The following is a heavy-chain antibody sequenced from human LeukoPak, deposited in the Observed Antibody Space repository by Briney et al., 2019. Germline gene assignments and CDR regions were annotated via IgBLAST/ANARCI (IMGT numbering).Heavy chain of an antibody. Sequence: GGSLRLSCAASGFTFDDYAMHWVRQAPGKGLEWVSLISWDGGSTYYADSVKGRFTISRDNSKNSLYLQMNSLRAEDTALYYCAKDLTPPRSYYYGSGGFDYWGQGTLVTVSS. D-gene: IGHD3-10*01. CDR3: AKDLTPPRSYYYGSGGFDY. V-gene: IGHV3-43D*03. J-gene: IGHJ4*02. CDR2: ISWDGGST. CDR1: GFTFDDYA.